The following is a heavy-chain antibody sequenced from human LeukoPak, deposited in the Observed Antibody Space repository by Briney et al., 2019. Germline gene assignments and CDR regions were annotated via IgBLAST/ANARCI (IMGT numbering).Heavy chain of an antibody. CDR2: ISSSSTI. Sequence: GGSLRLSCAASGFTFSSYSMNWVRQAPGKGLEWVSYISSSSTIYYADSVKGRFTISRDNAKNSLYLQMNSLRAEDTAVYYCASLILRFLDYWGQGTLVTVSS. CDR3: ASLILRFLDY. CDR1: GFTFSSYS. J-gene: IGHJ4*02. D-gene: IGHD3-3*01. V-gene: IGHV3-48*01.